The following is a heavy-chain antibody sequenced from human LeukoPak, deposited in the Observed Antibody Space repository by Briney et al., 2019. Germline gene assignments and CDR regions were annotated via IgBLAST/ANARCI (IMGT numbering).Heavy chain of an antibody. CDR3: ARDLSHYDIVTGYYRGITNDY. CDR2: ISSSSSYI. V-gene: IGHV3-21*01. D-gene: IGHD3-9*01. Sequence: GGALRLSCAPSRFSFSSYIINWVRQAPRKGLEGVSSISSSSSYIYYADSVKGRFTIYRDNAKNSLYLQMNRLRAEDTAVCYCARDLSHYDIVTGYYRGITNDYWGQGTLVTVSS. J-gene: IGHJ4*02. CDR1: RFSFSSYI.